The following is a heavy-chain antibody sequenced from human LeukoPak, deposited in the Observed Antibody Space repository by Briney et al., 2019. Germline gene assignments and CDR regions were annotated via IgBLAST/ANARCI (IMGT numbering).Heavy chain of an antibody. CDR3: ANIPPGRYCSNGVCYS. CDR1: GGTFSSYT. J-gene: IGHJ4*02. Sequence: SVKVSCKASGGTFSSYTISWVRQAPGQGLEWMGGIIPIFGTADYAQKFQGRVTITADESTSTAYMELSSLRSEGTAVYYCANIPPGRYCSNGVCYSWGQGTLVTVSS. V-gene: IGHV1-69*13. D-gene: IGHD2-8*01. CDR2: IIPIFGTA.